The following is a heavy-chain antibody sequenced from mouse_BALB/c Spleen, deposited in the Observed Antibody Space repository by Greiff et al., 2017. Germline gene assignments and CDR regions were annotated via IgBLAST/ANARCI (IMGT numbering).Heavy chain of an antibody. CDR2: ISSGGSYT. J-gene: IGHJ4*01. CDR1: GFTFSSYA. D-gene: IGHD2-10*02. V-gene: IGHV5-9-4*01. CDR3: ARLGVWENMDY. Sequence: EVQLVESGGGLVKPGGSLKLSCAASGFTFSSYAMSWVRQSPEKRLEWVAEISSGGSYTYYPDTVTGRFTISRDNAKNTLYLEMSSLRSEDTAMYYCARLGVWENMDYWGQGTSVTVSS.